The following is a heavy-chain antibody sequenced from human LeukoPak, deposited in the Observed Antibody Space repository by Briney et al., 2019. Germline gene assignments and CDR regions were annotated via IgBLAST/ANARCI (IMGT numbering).Heavy chain of an antibody. J-gene: IGHJ4*02. CDR2: ISSSSSYI. V-gene: IGHV3-21*01. CDR3: ARDHISTGGGYAYYFDY. D-gene: IGHD3-16*01. Sequence: GGSLRLSCAASGFTFSTYAMSWVRQAPGKGLEWVSSISSSSSYIYYADSVKGRFTISRDNAKNSLYLQMNSLRAEDTAVYYCARDHISTGGGYAYYFDYWGQGTLVTVSS. CDR1: GFTFSTYA.